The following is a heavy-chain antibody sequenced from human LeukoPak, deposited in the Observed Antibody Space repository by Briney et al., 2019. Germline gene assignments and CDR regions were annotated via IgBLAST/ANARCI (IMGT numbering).Heavy chain of an antibody. CDR1: GGSISSYY. J-gene: IGHJ5*02. CDR3: ARQLGSSWSSGWFDP. Sequence: SETLSLTCTVSGGSISSYYWSWIRQPPGKGLEGIGYIYYSGSTNYNPSLKSRVTISVDTSKNQFSLKLSSVTAADTAVYYCARQLGSSWSSGWFDPWGQGTLVTVSS. V-gene: IGHV4-59*08. CDR2: IYYSGST. D-gene: IGHD6-13*01.